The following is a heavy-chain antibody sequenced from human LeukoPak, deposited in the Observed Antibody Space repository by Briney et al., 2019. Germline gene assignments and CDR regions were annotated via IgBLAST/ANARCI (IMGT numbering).Heavy chain of an antibody. Sequence: GGSLRLSCAASGFTFSSYWMHWVRQAPGKGLEWVAVIWYDGSNKYYADSVKGRFTISRDNSKNTLYLQMNSLRAEDTAVYYCARANGMAAAGSYYFDYWGQGTLVTVSS. V-gene: IGHV3-33*08. CDR3: ARANGMAAAGSYYFDY. CDR1: GFTFSSYW. D-gene: IGHD6-13*01. CDR2: IWYDGSNK. J-gene: IGHJ4*02.